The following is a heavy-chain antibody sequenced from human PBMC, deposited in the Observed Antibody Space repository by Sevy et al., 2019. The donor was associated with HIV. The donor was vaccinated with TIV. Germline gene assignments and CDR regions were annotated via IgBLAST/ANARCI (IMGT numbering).Heavy chain of an antibody. J-gene: IGHJ4*02. V-gene: IGHV3-64D*06. CDR2: ISSNGGST. CDR3: VKEAPPYSSSFPFDY. Sequence: GGSLRLSRSASGFTFSSYAMHWVRQAPGKGLEYVSAISSNGGSTYYADSVKGRFTISRDNSKNTLYLQMSSLRAEDTAVYYCVKEAPPYSSSFPFDYWGQGTLVTVSS. D-gene: IGHD6-6*01. CDR1: GFTFSSYA.